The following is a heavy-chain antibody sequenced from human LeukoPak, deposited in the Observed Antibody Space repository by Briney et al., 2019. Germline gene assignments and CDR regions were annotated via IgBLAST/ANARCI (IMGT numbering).Heavy chain of an antibody. CDR3: AIMVRGYYYYYGMDV. J-gene: IGHJ6*02. CDR2: MNPNSGNT. V-gene: IGHV1-8*01. D-gene: IGHD3-10*01. CDR1: GYTFTSYD. Sequence: GASVKVSCKASGYTFTSYDINWVRQATGQGLEWMGWMNPNSGNTGYAQKFQGRVTMTRNTSISTAYTELSSLRSEDTAVYYCAIMVRGYYYYYGMDVWGQGTTVTVSS.